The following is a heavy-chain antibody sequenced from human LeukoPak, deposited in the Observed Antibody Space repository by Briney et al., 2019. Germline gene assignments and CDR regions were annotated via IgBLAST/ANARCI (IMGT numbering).Heavy chain of an antibody. CDR1: GGSFSGYY. J-gene: IGHJ4*02. V-gene: IGHV4-34*01. CDR3: ARALYYYGSGSYLY. Sequence: SETLSLTCAVYGGSFSGYYWSWIRQPPGKGLEWIGEINHSGSTNYDPSLKSRVTISVDTSKNQFSLKLSSVTAADTAVYYRARALYYYGSGSYLYWGQGTLVTVSS. D-gene: IGHD3-10*01. CDR2: INHSGST.